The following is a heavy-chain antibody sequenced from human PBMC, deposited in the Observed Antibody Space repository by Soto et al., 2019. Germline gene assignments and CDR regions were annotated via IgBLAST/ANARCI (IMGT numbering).Heavy chain of an antibody. V-gene: IGHV3-23*01. Sequence: EVQLLESGGGLVQPGGSLRLSCAASGFTFSSYAMSWVRQAPGKGLEWVSAISGSGASTYYANSVKGRFTISRDNSKNTLCVQMNSLRAEDTVVYDCANVLGRGGWVYWYFDLWGRGTLVTVSS. D-gene: IGHD6-19*01. J-gene: IGHJ2*01. CDR2: ISGSGAST. CDR3: ANVLGRGGWVYWYFDL. CDR1: GFTFSSYA.